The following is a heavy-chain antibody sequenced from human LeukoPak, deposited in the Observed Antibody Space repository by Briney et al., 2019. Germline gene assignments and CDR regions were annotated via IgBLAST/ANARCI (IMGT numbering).Heavy chain of an antibody. Sequence: ASVKVSCKASGYTFTSFRISWVRQAPGQGLEWLGWISAYMGNTDYAQKVQGRVTMTTDTSTTTAYMEVRSLRSDDTAAYYCARGSRYYDSSTTFDYWGQGTLVTVSS. CDR2: ISAYMGNT. CDR1: GYTFTSFR. CDR3: ARGSRYYDSSTTFDY. J-gene: IGHJ4*02. D-gene: IGHD3-22*01. V-gene: IGHV1-18*01.